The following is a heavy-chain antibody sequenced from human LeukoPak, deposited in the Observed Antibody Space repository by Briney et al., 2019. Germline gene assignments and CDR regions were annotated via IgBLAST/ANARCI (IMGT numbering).Heavy chain of an antibody. V-gene: IGHV3-73*01. Sequence: PGGSLRLSCAASGFTFSGSAMHWVRQASGKGLEWVGRIRSKVNSYATAYAASVKGRFTISRDDSKNTAYLQMNSLKTEDTAVYYCTRHSQWLVGSGYFDYWGQGTLVTVSS. CDR1: GFTFSGSA. D-gene: IGHD6-19*01. J-gene: IGHJ4*02. CDR2: IRSKVNSYAT. CDR3: TRHSQWLVGSGYFDY.